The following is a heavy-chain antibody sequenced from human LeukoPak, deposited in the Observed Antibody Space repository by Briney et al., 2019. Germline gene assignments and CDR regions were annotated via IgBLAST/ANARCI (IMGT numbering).Heavy chain of an antibody. V-gene: IGHV4-61*08. D-gene: IGHD4-17*01. CDR3: ARKDYGDYSFDY. CDR1: GGSVSSGGYY. Sequence: SETLSLTCTVSGGSVSSGGYYWSWIRQPPGKGLEWIEYIYYSGSTSYNPSLKSRVTISVDTSKNQFSLKLTSVTAADTAVYYCARKDYGDYSFDYWGQGTLVTVSS. J-gene: IGHJ4*02. CDR2: IYYSGST.